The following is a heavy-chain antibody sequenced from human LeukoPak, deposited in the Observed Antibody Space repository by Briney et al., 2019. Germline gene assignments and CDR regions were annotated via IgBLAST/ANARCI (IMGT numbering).Heavy chain of an antibody. D-gene: IGHD6-13*01. Sequence: SGGSLRRACVASGFTFSTYGLHWVRQAPCKGLEWVAFVHYDGSNKYYADSVKGRFTISRDNSKNTLYLQMNSLRAEDTAVYYCASPAYSSSWYYFPPYWYFDLWGRGTLVTVSS. CDR1: GFTFSTYG. CDR3: ASPAYSSSWYYFPPYWYFDL. V-gene: IGHV3-30*02. CDR2: VHYDGSNK. J-gene: IGHJ2*01.